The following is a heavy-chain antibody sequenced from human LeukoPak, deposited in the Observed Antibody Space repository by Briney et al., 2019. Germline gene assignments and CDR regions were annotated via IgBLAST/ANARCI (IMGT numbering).Heavy chain of an antibody. D-gene: IGHD6-13*01. V-gene: IGHV3-66*01. J-gene: IGHJ4*02. CDR3: ARMWTAAEFDY. Sequence: PGGSLRLSCAASGFTVSSNYMSWVRQAPGKGLEWVSVIYSGGSTYYADSVKGRFTISRDNSKNTLYLQMNSLRAEDTAVYYCARMWTAAEFDYWGQGTLVTVSS. CDR1: GFTVSSNY. CDR2: IYSGGST.